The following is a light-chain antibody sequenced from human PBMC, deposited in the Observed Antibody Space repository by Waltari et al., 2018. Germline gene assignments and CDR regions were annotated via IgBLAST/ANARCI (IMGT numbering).Light chain of an antibody. V-gene: IGKV4-1*01. CDR3: QQYYSAPLT. CDR1: QSVLYSSNNKNY. Sequence: IVMPQSPDPLAVSLGERATINCKSSQSVLYSSNNKNYLAWYQQKPGQPPKLLIYWASTRETGVPDRFSGSGSGTDFTLTISSLQAEDVAVYYCQQYYSAPLTFGPGTKVDIK. J-gene: IGKJ3*01. CDR2: WAS.